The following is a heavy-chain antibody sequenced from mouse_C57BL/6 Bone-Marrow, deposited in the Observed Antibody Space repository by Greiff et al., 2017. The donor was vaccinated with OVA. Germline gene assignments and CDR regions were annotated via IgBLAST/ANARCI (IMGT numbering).Heavy chain of an antibody. CDR2: IDPETGGT. D-gene: IGHD2-5*01. Sequence: QVQLQQSGAELVRPGASVTLSCKASGYTFTDYEMHWVKQTPVHGLEWIGAIDPETGGTAYNQKVKGKAILTADKSSSTAYMELRSLTSEDSAVYYCTRGYSNYYAMDYWGQGTSVTVSS. V-gene: IGHV1-15*01. CDR3: TRGYSNYYAMDY. J-gene: IGHJ4*01. CDR1: GYTFTDYE.